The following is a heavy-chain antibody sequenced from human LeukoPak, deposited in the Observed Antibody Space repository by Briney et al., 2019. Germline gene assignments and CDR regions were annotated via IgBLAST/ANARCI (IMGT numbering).Heavy chain of an antibody. V-gene: IGHV4-34*01. CDR2: INHSGST. CDR3: ARDGPGMDV. CDR1: GGSFSGYY. Sequence: SETLSLTCAVYGGSFSGYYWSWIRQPPGKGLEWIGEINHSGSTNYNPSLKSRVTISVDTSKNQFSLKLSSETAADTAVYYCARDGPGMDVWGQGTTVTVSS. J-gene: IGHJ6*02.